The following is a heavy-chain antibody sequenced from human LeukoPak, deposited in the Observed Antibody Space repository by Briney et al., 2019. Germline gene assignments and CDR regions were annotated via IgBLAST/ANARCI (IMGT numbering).Heavy chain of an antibody. V-gene: IGHV1-18*01. J-gene: IGHJ6*02. Sequence: ASVKVSCKASGYTFTSYGISWVRQAPGQGLEWMGWISAYNGNTNYAQKLQGRVTMTTDTSTSTAYMELRSLRSDDTAVYYCAGDLYSSGWYWGLYYYGMDVWGQGTTVTVSS. D-gene: IGHD6-19*01. CDR2: ISAYNGNT. CDR3: AGDLYSSGWYWGLYYYGMDV. CDR1: GYTFTSYG.